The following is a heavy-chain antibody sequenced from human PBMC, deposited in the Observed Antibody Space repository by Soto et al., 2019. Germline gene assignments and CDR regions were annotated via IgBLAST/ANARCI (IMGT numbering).Heavy chain of an antibody. V-gene: IGHV3-23*01. Sequence: GGSLRLSCAASGFTFSSYAMSWVRQAPGKGLEWVSAISGSGGSTYYADSVKGRFTISRDNSKNTLYLQMNSLRAEDTAVYYCASPSRYGSGWYYFDYWGQGTLVTVSS. CDR3: ASPSRYGSGWYYFDY. CDR2: ISGSGGST. J-gene: IGHJ4*02. CDR1: GFTFSSYA. D-gene: IGHD6-19*01.